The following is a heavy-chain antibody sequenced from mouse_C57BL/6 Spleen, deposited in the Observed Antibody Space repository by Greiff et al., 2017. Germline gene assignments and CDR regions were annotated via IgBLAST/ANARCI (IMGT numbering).Heavy chain of an antibody. J-gene: IGHJ2*01. Sequence: QVQLQQPGAELVKPGASVKVSCKASGYTFTDYWIHWVKQRPGQGLEWIGRIHPGGSSTNYNQNFKDKATFTVDKSSSTAYMKLRSLTSEDSAVYYCARQSYDYVSDSFDYWGQGTTLTVSS. CDR1: GYTFTDYW. CDR3: ARQSYDYVSDSFDY. V-gene: IGHV1-74*01. CDR2: IHPGGSST. D-gene: IGHD2-4*01.